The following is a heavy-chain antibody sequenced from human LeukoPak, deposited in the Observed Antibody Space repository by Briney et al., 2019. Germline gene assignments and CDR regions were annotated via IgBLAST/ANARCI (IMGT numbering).Heavy chain of an antibody. V-gene: IGHV3-23*01. Sequence: GGSLRLSCATSGFSFSSYGMSWVRQAPGKGLEWVSSISGLSGRTYYADSVKGRVTISRDNSKNALSLQMNSLRAEDTAVYYCAKDEGIWGQGTLVTVSS. CDR1: GFSFSSYG. J-gene: IGHJ4*02. CDR3: AKDEGI. CDR2: ISGLSGRT.